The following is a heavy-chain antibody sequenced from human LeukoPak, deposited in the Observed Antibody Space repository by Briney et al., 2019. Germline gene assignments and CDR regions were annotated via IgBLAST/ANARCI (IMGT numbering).Heavy chain of an antibody. CDR1: GGSISSYY. D-gene: IGHD5-24*01. J-gene: IGHJ4*02. V-gene: IGHV5-51*01. Sequence: ETLSLTCTVSGGSISSYYWSWIRQPAGKGLEWMGIIYPGDSDTRYSPSFQGQVTISADKSISTAYLQWSSLKASDTAMYYCARRGDGYNFYYFDYWGQGTLVTVSS. CDR2: IYPGDSDT. CDR3: ARRGDGYNFYYFDY.